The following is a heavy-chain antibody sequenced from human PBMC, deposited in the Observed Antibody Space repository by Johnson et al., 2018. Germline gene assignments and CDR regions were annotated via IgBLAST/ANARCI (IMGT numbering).Heavy chain of an antibody. CDR3: ARDFSSRWYNYMDV. J-gene: IGHJ6*03. CDR2: ISYDGSNK. CDR1: GFMISTYA. Sequence: VQLVESGGGVVQPGRSLRLSCTASGFMISTYAMHWVRQAPGKGLEWVAVISYDGSNKYYADSVKGRFTVSRDTSKNTVYVQMNSLRPEDTGVYYCARDFSSRWYNYMDVWGKGTTVTVTS. D-gene: IGHD6-13*01. V-gene: IGHV3-30-3*01.